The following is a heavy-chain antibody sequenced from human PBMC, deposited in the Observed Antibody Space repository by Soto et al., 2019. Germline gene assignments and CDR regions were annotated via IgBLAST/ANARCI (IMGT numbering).Heavy chain of an antibody. J-gene: IGHJ5*02. Sequence: ASVKVSCKASGYTFTSYDINWVRQATGQGLEWMGWMNPNSGNTGYAQKFQGRVTMTRNTSISTAYMELSSLRSEDTAVYYCARGRRCTNGVCYKWWFDPWGQGTLVTVSS. D-gene: IGHD2-8*01. CDR3: ARGRRCTNGVCYKWWFDP. CDR1: GYTFTSYD. CDR2: MNPNSGNT. V-gene: IGHV1-8*01.